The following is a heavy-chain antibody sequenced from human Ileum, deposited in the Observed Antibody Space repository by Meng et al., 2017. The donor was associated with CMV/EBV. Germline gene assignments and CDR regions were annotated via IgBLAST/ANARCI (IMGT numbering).Heavy chain of an antibody. CDR1: GGDPTSSTYY. CDR3: ARNVGFYSSQIAY. D-gene: IGHD3-3*01. Sequence: QLYLQRSGPGLVKPSGTLSLTCTASGGDPTSSTYYWGGIRQPPGKGLEWIGSVYYSGTTYYNPSLKSRVNMSIDTSKNRFSLKLSSATAADTAVYYCARNVGFYSSQIAYWGQGALVTVSS. V-gene: IGHV4-39*07. J-gene: IGHJ4*02. CDR2: VYYSGTT.